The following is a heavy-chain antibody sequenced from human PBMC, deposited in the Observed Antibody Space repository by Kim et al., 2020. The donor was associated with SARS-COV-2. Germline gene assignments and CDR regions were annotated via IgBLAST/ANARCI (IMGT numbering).Heavy chain of an antibody. CDR3: AKAHVDTAMVPYYYYYGMDV. D-gene: IGHD5-18*01. CDR2: ISWNSGSI. Sequence: GGSLRLSCAASGFTFGDYAMHWVRQAPGKGLEWVSGISWNSGSIGYADSVKGRFTISRDNAKNSLYLQMNSLRAEDTALYYCAKAHVDTAMVPYYYYYGMDVWGQGTTVTVSS. J-gene: IGHJ6*02. CDR1: GFTFGDYA. V-gene: IGHV3-9*01.